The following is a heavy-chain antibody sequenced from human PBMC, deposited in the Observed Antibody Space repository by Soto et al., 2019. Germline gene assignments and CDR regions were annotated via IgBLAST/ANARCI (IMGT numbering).Heavy chain of an antibody. CDR3: ARGGGRYFDL. D-gene: IGHD3-10*01. J-gene: IGHJ2*01. CDR1: GFTFSDHF. CDR2: IRNKAYSYTT. Sequence: PGGSLRLSCAASGFTFSDHFMDWVRQAPGKGLEWVGRIRNKAYSYTTEYAASVKGRFTISRDDSMNSLYLQMNSLKTEDTAVYYCARGGGRYFDLWGRGTLVTVSS. V-gene: IGHV3-72*01.